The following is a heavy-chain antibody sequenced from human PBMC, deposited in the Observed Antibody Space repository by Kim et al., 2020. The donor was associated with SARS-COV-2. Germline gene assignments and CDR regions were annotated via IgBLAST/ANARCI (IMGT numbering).Heavy chain of an antibody. CDR3: ARNYDILTGYSDAFDI. CDR1: GFTVSRNY. V-gene: IGHV3-66*01. Sequence: GGSLRLSCAASGFTVSRNYMSWVRQAPGKGLEWVSVIYSGGSTYYADSVKGRFTISRDNSKNTLYLQMNSLRAEDTAVYYCARNYDILTGYSDAFDIWGQGTMVTVSS. CDR2: IYSGGST. J-gene: IGHJ3*02. D-gene: IGHD3-9*01.